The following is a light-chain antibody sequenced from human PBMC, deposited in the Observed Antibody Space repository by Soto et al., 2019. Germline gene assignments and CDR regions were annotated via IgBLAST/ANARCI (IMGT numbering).Light chain of an antibody. CDR1: ETIGYNY. CDR2: DAS. J-gene: IGKJ2*01. Sequence: EIVLTQSPGTVSLSPGERATLSCRASETIGYNYLAWYQQQPGLAPTLLIYDASTRAPGIPDRFSGSGSGTDFTLTISRLEPGDFAVYYCQQYDTSYTFGPGTKLEI. V-gene: IGKV3-20*01. CDR3: QQYDTSYT.